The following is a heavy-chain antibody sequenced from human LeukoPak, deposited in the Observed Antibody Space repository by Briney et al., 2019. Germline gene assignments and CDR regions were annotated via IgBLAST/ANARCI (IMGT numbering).Heavy chain of an antibody. J-gene: IGHJ6*04. V-gene: IGHV3-30*04. CDR2: ISYDGSNK. CDR1: GFTFSSYA. Sequence: GGSLRLSCATSGFTFSSYAMHWVRQAPGKGLEWVAVISYDGSNKYYADSVKGRFTISRDNSKNTLYLQMNSLRAEDTAVYYCARDPDTAMVYYYYGMDVWGKGTTVTVSS. CDR3: ARDPDTAMVYYYYGMDV. D-gene: IGHD5-18*01.